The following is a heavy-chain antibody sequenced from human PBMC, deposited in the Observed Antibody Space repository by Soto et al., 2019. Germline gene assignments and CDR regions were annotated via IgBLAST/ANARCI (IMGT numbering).Heavy chain of an antibody. J-gene: IGHJ6*02. CDR3: ATDTVTSLPPYQGFYYFGMDV. V-gene: IGHV3-30*09. Sequence: QEHLVESGGGVVQPGGSLTLSCTASGFPSSSYTMHWLRRAPGKGLEWVGIISFDGRSKYYADWLKGRIVISRDNSKDSLYLQMDTLSPDNTAIYYCATDTVTSLPPYQGFYYFGMDVWGQGTTVTVS. CDR2: ISFDGRSK. D-gene: IGHD2-2*01. CDR1: GFPSSSYT.